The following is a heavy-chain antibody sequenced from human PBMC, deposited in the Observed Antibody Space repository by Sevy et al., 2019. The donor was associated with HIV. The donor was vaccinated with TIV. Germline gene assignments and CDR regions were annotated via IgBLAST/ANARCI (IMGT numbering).Heavy chain of an antibody. V-gene: IGHV1-8*01. Sequence: ASVKVSCKASGYTFTSYDINWVRQATGQGLEGMGWMHPNSGNTGYTQKFQGRVTMTRNTSISTAYMELSSLRSEDTAVYYCARGPPGMHAFDYWGQGTLVTVSS. CDR1: GYTFTSYD. J-gene: IGHJ4*02. CDR2: MHPNSGNT. CDR3: ARGPPGMHAFDY.